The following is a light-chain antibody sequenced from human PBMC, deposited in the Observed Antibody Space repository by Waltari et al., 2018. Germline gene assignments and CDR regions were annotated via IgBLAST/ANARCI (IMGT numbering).Light chain of an antibody. V-gene: IGLV1-40*01. Sequence: QSALTQPPSVSGAPGQTVRSACTGTNFTIGAGNDVHWYQQFPGTVPKVLIHHNTLRPSGVPDRFSASKSATSASLVITGLQPDDEADYYCQSYDSTVGGSVFGGPTKVTV. CDR2: HNT. CDR3: QSYDSTVGGSV. J-gene: IGLJ3*02. CDR1: NFTIGAGND.